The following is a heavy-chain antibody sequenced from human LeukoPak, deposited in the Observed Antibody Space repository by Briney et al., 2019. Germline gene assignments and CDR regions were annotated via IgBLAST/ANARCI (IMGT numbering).Heavy chain of an antibody. CDR3: ARKSPYSSSWYYFDY. Sequence: GGSLRLSCAASGFTFSSYWMSWVRQAPGKGLEWVANIKQEGSEKYYVDSVKGRFTISRDNAKSSLYLQMNSLRAEDTAVYYCARKSPYSSSWYYFDYWGQGTLVTVSS. V-gene: IGHV3-7*01. J-gene: IGHJ4*02. CDR1: GFTFSSYW. D-gene: IGHD6-13*01. CDR2: IKQEGSEK.